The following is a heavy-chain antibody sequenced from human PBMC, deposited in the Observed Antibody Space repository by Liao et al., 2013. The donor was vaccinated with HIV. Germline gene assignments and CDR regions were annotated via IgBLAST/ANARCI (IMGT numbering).Heavy chain of an antibody. CDR3: ARPAFYGEHAFDI. V-gene: IGHV4-34*01. J-gene: IGHJ3*02. CDR1: GGSFSAYY. Sequence: QVQLQQWGAGLLKSSETLSLTCAVYGGSFSAYYWTWIRQPPGKGLEWIGEINHSGSTNYSPSLNSRVTISVDTSKNQFSLKLSSVTAADTAVYYCARPAFYGEHAFDIWGQGTMVTVSS. CDR2: INHSGST. D-gene: IGHD4-17*01.